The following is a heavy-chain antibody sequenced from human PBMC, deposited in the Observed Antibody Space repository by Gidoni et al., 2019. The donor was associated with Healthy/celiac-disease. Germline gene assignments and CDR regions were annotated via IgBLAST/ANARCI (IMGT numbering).Heavy chain of an antibody. Sequence: QVQLVESGGGVVQPGRSLRLSCAASGFPFSSYAMHWVRQAPGKGLEWVAVISYDGSNKYYADSVKGRFTISRDNSKNTLYLQMNSLRAEDTAVYYCARDYFQHWGQGTLVNVSS. CDR3: ARDYFQH. CDR1: GFPFSSYA. V-gene: IGHV3-30*04. CDR2: ISYDGSNK. J-gene: IGHJ1*01.